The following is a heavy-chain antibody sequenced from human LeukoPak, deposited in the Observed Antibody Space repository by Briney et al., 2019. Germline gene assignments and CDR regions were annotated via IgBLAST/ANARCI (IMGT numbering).Heavy chain of an antibody. J-gene: IGHJ4*02. Sequence: GGSLRLSCAASGFTFDDYAMHWVRQAPGKGLEWVSGISWNSGSIGYADSVKGRFTISRDNSKNTLYLQMNSLRAEDTAVCYCARDGGDGYNSYYFDYWGQGTLVTVSS. V-gene: IGHV3-9*01. CDR3: ARDGGDGYNSYYFDY. CDR2: ISWNSGSI. D-gene: IGHD5-24*01. CDR1: GFTFDDYA.